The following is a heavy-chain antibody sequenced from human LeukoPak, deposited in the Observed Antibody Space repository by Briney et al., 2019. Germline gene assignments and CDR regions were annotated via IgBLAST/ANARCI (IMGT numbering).Heavy chain of an antibody. CDR2: ISGSASLT. D-gene: IGHD6-13*01. CDR1: GFTFSSYA. V-gene: IGHV3-23*01. CDR3: AKKSIAAAGKNDFDY. J-gene: IGHJ4*02. Sequence: GGSLRLSCAASGFTFSSYAVSWVRQAPGKGLEWVSLISGSASLTYYADSVKGRFTISRDNSKNTVYLQMNSLRVEDTAVYHCAKKSIAAAGKNDFDYWGQGTLVTVSS.